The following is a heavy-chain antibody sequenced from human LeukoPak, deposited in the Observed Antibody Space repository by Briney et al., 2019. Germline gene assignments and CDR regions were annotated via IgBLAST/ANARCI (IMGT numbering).Heavy chain of an antibody. CDR3: AKGANYYDSSGYSDY. J-gene: IGHJ4*02. V-gene: IGHV3-23*01. CDR1: GFTFSSYA. CDR2: ISGSGGST. Sequence: LAGGSLRLSCAASGFTFSSYAMSWVRQAPGKWLEWVSSISGSGGSTYYADSVKGRFNISRDNSKNTLYLQMNSLRAEDTAVYCCAKGANYYDSSGYSDYWGQGTLVTVSS. D-gene: IGHD3-22*01.